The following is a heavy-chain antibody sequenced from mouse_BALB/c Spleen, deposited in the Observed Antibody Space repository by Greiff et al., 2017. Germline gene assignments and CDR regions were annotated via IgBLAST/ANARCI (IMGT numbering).Heavy chain of an antibody. CDR2: IDPANGNT. CDR1: GFNIKDTY. Sequence: VQLQQSGAELVKPGASVKLSCTASGFNIKDTYMHWVKQRPEQGLEWIGRIDPANGNTKYDPKFQGKATITADTSSNTAYLQLSSLTSEDTAVYYCASPTMVWYFDVWGAGTTVTVSS. CDR3: ASPTMVWYFDV. J-gene: IGHJ1*01. V-gene: IGHV14-3*02. D-gene: IGHD2-10*01.